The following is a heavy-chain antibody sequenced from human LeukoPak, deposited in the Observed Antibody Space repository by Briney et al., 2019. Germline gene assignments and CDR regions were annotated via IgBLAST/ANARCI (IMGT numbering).Heavy chain of an antibody. Sequence: GGSLRLSCAASGFTFRSYSMTWVRQAPGKGLEWVSSMSSGSRYIYYADSVRGRFTISRDNAKNSLYLLMNSLRAEDTAVYYCARDRPTGASRLFVVQWGQGTLVTVSS. V-gene: IGHV3-21*01. CDR3: ARDRPTGASRLFVVQ. CDR2: MSSGSRYI. J-gene: IGHJ4*02. CDR1: GFTFRSYS. D-gene: IGHD3-3*01.